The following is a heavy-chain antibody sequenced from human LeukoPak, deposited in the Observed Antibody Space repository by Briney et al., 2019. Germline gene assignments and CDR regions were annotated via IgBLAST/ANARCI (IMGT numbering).Heavy chain of an antibody. CDR3: AREDIFVVVPAAHFDY. CDR1: GFTFSSYG. V-gene: IGHV3-30*02. D-gene: IGHD2-2*01. Sequence: TGGSLRLSCAASGFTFSSYGMHWVRQAPGKGLAWEAFIRYDGSNKYYADSVKGRFTISRDNSKNTLYLQMNSLRAEDTAVYYCAREDIFVVVPAAHFDYWGQGTLVTVSS. CDR2: IRYDGSNK. J-gene: IGHJ4*02.